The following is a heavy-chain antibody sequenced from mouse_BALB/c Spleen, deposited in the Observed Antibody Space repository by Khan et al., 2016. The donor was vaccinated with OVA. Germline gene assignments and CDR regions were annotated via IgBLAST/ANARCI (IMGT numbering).Heavy chain of an antibody. CDR3: ARDYGSSYLFFDY. D-gene: IGHD1-1*01. CDR1: GYSITSDYA. J-gene: IGHJ2*01. CDR2: ITYSGST. Sequence: VQLQQPGPGLVKPSQSLSLTCTVTGYSITSDYAWNWIRQFPGNKLEWMAYITYSGSTGYNPSLKGRISITRDTSKNQFFLQLNSVTTEDTATYYCARDYGSSYLFFDYWGQGTTLTVSS. V-gene: IGHV3-2*02.